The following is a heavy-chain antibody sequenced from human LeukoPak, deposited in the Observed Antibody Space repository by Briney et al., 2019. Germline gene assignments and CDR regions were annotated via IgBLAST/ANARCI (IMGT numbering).Heavy chain of an antibody. CDR2: ISSSSSYI. D-gene: IGHD3-10*01. V-gene: IGHV3-21*01. J-gene: IGHJ4*02. Sequence: GGSLRLSCAASGFTFSSYSMNWVRQAPGKGLEWVSSISSSSSYIYYADSVKGRFIISRDNSKNTLYLQMHSLRAEDTAVYYCAREVGFDYWGQGTLVTVSS. CDR3: AREVGFDY. CDR1: GFTFSSYS.